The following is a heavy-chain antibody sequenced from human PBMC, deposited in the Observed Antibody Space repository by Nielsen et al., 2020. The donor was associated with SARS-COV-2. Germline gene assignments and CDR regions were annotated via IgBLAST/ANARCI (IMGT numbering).Heavy chain of an antibody. CDR3: ARAPGWLQFSGLQT. D-gene: IGHD5-24*01. J-gene: IGHJ4*02. CDR1: GGSFSGYY. CDR2: INHSGST. Sequence: SETLSLTCAVYGGSFSGYYWSWIRQPPGKGLEWIGEINHSGSTNYNPSLKSRVTISVDTSKNQFSLKLSSVTAADTAVYYCARAPGWLQFSGLQTWGQGTLVTVSS. V-gene: IGHV4-34*01.